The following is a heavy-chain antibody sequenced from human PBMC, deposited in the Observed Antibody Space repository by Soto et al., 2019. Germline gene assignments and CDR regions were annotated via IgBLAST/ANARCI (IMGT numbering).Heavy chain of an antibody. CDR1: GDTFGSYA. J-gene: IGHJ5*02. Sequence: QMQLVQSGPEVKKPGSSVMVSCKASGDTFGSYAVSWMRQAPGQGLEWMGAIIPVFGTTNYTQKFQGRVTITADDSTTTAYMELSSLRSDDTAVYYCAREPFGRFDPWGQGTLVTVSS. CDR2: IIPVFGTT. CDR3: AREPFGRFDP. V-gene: IGHV1-69*01. D-gene: IGHD3-10*01.